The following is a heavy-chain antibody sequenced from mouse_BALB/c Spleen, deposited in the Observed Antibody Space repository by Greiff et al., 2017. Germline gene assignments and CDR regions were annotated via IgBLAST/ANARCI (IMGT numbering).Heavy chain of an antibody. Sequence: EVKLVESGGGLVQPGGSRKLSCAASGFTFSSFGMHWVRQAPEKGLEWVAYISSGSSTIYYADTVKGRFTISRDNPKNNLYLQMSSLKSEDTAMYYCARGGYRYDGAWFAYWGQGTLVTVSA. CDR3: ARGGYRYDGAWFAY. J-gene: IGHJ3*01. D-gene: IGHD2-14*01. CDR1: GFTFSSFG. CDR2: ISSGSSTI. V-gene: IGHV5-17*02.